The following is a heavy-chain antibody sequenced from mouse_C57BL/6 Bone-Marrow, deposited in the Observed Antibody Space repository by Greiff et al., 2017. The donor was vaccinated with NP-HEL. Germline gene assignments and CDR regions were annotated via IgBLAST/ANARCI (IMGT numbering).Heavy chain of an antibody. J-gene: IGHJ4*01. V-gene: IGHV1-4*01. CDR3: ARGRYYYGSSYDAMDY. CDR2: INPSSGYT. CDR1: GYTFTSYT. D-gene: IGHD1-1*01. Sequence: VNVVESGAELARPGASVKMSCKASGYTFTSYTMHWVKQRPGQGLEWIGYINPSSGYTKYNQKFKDKATLTADKSSSTAYMQLSILTSADSAVYYCARGRYYYGSSYDAMDYWGQGTSVTVSS.